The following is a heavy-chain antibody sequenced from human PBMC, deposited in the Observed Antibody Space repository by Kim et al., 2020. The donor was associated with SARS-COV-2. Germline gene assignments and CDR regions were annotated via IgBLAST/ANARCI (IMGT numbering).Heavy chain of an antibody. CDR2: INHSGNT. V-gene: IGHV4-34*01. D-gene: IGHD3-10*01. CDR1: GGSFSRYY. J-gene: IGHJ4*02. Sequence: SETLSLTCAVYGGSFSRYYWSWIRQPPGKGLEWIGEINHSGNTKYNPSLKSRVTISVDTSKNQFSLKLNSVTAADTAVYYCARGPPDYYGSGSYYCDYWGQGTLVTVSS. CDR3: ARGPPDYYGSGSYYCDY.